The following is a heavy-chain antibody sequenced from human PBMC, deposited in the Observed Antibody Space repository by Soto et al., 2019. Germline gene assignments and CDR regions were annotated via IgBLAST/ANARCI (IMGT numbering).Heavy chain of an antibody. J-gene: IGHJ5*02. CDR1: GGSISSGDYS. CDR2: IYNSGIT. CDR3: ARGVTVFGLVSRFWFDP. V-gene: IGHV4-30-4*01. D-gene: IGHD3-3*01. Sequence: PSGTVSLTCTVAGGSISSGDYSWSWDRQSPGKGLEWIGHIYNSGITYYNPSLKSRVVISIDTSRNQFSLRLNSLTAADRAVYFCARGVTVFGLVSRFWFDPWGQGTVVTVSS.